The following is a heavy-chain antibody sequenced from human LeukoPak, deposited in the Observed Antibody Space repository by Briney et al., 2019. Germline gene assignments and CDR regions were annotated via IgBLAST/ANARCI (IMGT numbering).Heavy chain of an antibody. CDR1: GYTFTSYY. J-gene: IGHJ4*02. Sequence: ASVKVSCKASGYTFTSYYMHWVRQAPGQGLEWMGIINPSGGSTSYAQKFQGRVTMTRDTSTSTVYMELSSLRSEDTAVYYCAREYCSGGSCYYEGGGVDYWGQGTLVTVSS. CDR2: INPSGGST. CDR3: AREYCSGGSCYYEGGGVDY. D-gene: IGHD2-15*01. V-gene: IGHV1-46*01.